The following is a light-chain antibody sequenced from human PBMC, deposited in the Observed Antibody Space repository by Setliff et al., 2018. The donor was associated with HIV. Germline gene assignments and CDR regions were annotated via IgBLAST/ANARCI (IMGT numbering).Light chain of an antibody. CDR1: QRISRY. V-gene: IGKV1-39*01. CDR2: GAS. J-gene: IGKJ3*01. CDR3: QQSYSTLFT. Sequence: DIQMTQSPSSLSASVGDRVTITCRASQRISRYLNWYQQKPGIAPRLLIYGASNLQSGVPSRFSGSGSGTDFTLTISSLEPEDSATYYCQQSYSTLFTFGPGTKVDIK.